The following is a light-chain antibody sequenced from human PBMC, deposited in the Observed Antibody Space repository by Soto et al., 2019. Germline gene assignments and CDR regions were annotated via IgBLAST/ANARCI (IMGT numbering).Light chain of an antibody. CDR3: SSYTTSSTRV. CDR2: EVS. CDR1: SSDVGIYNY. V-gene: IGLV2-14*01. Sequence: QSALTQPASVSGSPGQSIAISCTGSSSDVGIYNYVSWYQQHPGKAPKLIIYEVSNRPSGVSNRFSGSKSGNTASLTISGLQAEDEADYYYSSYTTSSTRVFGTGTKVTVL. J-gene: IGLJ1*01.